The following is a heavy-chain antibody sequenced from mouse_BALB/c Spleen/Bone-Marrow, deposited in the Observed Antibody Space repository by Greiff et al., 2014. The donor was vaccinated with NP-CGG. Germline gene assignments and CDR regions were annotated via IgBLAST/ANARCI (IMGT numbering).Heavy chain of an antibody. Sequence: VKLMESGPGLVKPGASVKISCKTSGYTFTEYTMHWVKQSHGKSLEWIGSINPNNGGTTYNQKFRGKATLTVDKSSTTAYMELRSLTSEDSAVYYCARWTRGDYFDYWGQGTTLTVSS. CDR3: ARWTRGDYFDY. CDR1: GYTFTEYT. CDR2: INPNNGGT. J-gene: IGHJ2*01. V-gene: IGHV1-18*01. D-gene: IGHD3-3*01.